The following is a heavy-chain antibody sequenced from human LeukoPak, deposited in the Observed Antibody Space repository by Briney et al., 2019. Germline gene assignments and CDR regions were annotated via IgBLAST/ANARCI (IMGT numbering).Heavy chain of an antibody. J-gene: IGHJ6*03. CDR2: ISSSGSYI. D-gene: IGHD3-3*01. Sequence: GGSLRLSCAASGVTFSDSAMTWVRQVPVKGLEWVSSISSSGSYIYYADSVKGRFTISRDNAKSSLYLEMNSLSADDTAVYHCARGAGTIFGEYYYYMDVWAKGPRSPFP. CDR3: ARGAGTIFGEYYYYMDV. V-gene: IGHV3-21*01. CDR1: GVTFSDSA.